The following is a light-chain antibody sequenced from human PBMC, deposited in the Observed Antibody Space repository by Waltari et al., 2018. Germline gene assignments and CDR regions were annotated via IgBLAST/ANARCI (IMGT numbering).Light chain of an antibody. CDR2: EVN. CDR3: SSYGGNRNEV. CDR1: SSDIGGYNY. J-gene: IGLJ3*02. Sequence: QSALTQPPSASGSPGQSVIISCTGTSSDIGGYNYVSWYQQHPGKAPKVLIYEVNKRPSGVPDRFYGSKSGHTASRTVAGLQADDEADYYCSSYGGNRNEVFGGGTKLTVL. V-gene: IGLV2-8*01.